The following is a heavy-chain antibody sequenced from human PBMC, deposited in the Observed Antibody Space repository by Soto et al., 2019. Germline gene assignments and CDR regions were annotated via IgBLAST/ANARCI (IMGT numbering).Heavy chain of an antibody. CDR1: GGSFSGYY. J-gene: IGHJ4*02. V-gene: IGHV4-34*01. CDR3: ARGWGRIFDY. Sequence: QVQLQQWGAGLLKPSETLSLTCAVYGGSFSGYYWNWIRQPPGKGLEWIGEINHSGSTNYNPSLKXRVTISVDTSKNQFSLKLSSVTAADTGVYYCARGWGRIFDYWGQGTLVTVSS. CDR2: INHSGST. D-gene: IGHD7-27*01.